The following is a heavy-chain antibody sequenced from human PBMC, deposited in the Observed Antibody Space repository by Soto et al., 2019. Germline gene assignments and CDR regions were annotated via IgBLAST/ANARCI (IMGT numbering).Heavy chain of an antibody. CDR1: GFTFSSYA. V-gene: IGHV3-23*01. CDR3: AKRGRQQLVQRYYYYYMDV. D-gene: IGHD6-13*01. CDR2: ISGSGGSA. J-gene: IGHJ6*03. Sequence: PGGSLRLSCAASGFTFSSYAMSWVRQAPGKGLEWVSAISGSGGSAYYADSVKGRFTISRDNSKNTLYLQMNSLRAEDTAVYYCAKRGRQQLVQRYYYYYMDVWGKGTTVTVSS.